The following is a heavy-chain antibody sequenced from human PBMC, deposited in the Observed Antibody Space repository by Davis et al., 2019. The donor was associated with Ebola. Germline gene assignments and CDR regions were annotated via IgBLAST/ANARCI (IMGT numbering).Heavy chain of an antibody. CDR3: AEIYWVRYGMDV. D-gene: IGHD2-8*02. CDR1: GFTFSTYT. CDR2: ISISSAFI. Sequence: GESLKISCAASGFTFSTYTMTWVRQAPGKGLEWVSSISISSAFIYYADSVKGRFTVSRDNAKNSLSLQMNSLRAEDTAVYYCAEIYWVRYGMDVWGQGTTVTVSS. J-gene: IGHJ6*02. V-gene: IGHV3-21*01.